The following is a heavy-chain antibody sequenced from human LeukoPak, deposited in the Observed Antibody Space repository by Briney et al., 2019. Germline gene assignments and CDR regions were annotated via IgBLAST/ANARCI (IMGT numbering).Heavy chain of an antibody. D-gene: IGHD4-23*01. CDR3: ARDEKGGGYYYGMDV. Sequence: PGGSLRLSCAASELTFSSNYMSWVRQGPGKGLQWVSYISSRGSTIYYADSVKGRFTISRDNAKNSLYLQMNSLRAEDTAVYYFARDEKGGGYYYGMDVWGQGTTVTVSS. CDR1: ELTFSSNY. J-gene: IGHJ6*02. CDR2: ISSRGSTI. V-gene: IGHV3-11*04.